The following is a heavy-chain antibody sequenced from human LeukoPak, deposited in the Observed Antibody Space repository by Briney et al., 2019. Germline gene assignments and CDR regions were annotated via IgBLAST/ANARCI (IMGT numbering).Heavy chain of an antibody. CDR2: IKQDGSEK. CDR1: GFTFSSYW. D-gene: IGHD3-3*01. V-gene: IGHV3-7*01. J-gene: IGHJ5*02. CDR3: ARDAFYDFWSGYLTP. Sequence: PGGSLRLSCAASGFTFSSYWMSWVRQAPGKGLEWVANIKQDGSEKYYADSVKGRFTISRDNAKNSLYLQMNSLRAEDTAVYYCARDAFYDFWSGYLTPWGQGTLVTVSS.